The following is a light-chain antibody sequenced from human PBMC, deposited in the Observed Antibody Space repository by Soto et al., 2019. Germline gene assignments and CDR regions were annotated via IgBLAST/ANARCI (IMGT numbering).Light chain of an antibody. CDR3: AAWDGSLKGWL. Sequence: QSVLTQPPSASGTPGQRVTISCSGGSSNIGSNTVNWFQQLPGTAPKLLIHSNNQRPSGVPDRFSGSKSGTSASLAISGLQPEVEADYYCAAWDGSLKGWLFGEGTKLTVL. J-gene: IGLJ3*02. CDR2: SNN. CDR1: SSNIGSNT. V-gene: IGLV1-44*01.